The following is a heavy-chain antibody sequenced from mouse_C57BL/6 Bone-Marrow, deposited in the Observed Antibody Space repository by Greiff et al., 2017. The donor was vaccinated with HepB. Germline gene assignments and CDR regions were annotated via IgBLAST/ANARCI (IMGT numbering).Heavy chain of an antibody. Sequence: EVMLVESGGGLVQPGGSLKLSCAASGFTFSDYYMYWVRQTPEKRLEWVAYISNGGGSTYYPDTVKGRFTISRDNAKNTLYLQMSRLKSEDTAMYYWARGSDRGYYAMDYWGQGTAVTVSA. CDR2: ISNGGGST. V-gene: IGHV5-12*01. J-gene: IGHJ4*01. CDR3: ARGSDRGYYAMDY. CDR1: GFTFSDYY.